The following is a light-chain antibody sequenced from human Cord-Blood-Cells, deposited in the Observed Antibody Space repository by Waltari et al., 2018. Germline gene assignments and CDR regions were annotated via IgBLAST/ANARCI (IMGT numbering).Light chain of an antibody. CDR2: EGS. CDR1: SSDVGSYNL. V-gene: IGLV2-23*01. Sequence: QSALTQPASVSGSPGQSITISCTGTSSDVGSYNLVSWYQQHPGKAPKLMIYEGSKRLSGVSNLFSGYKCDNTASLTISGLQAEDEADYYCCSYAGSSTFVVFGGGTKLTVL. J-gene: IGLJ2*01. CDR3: CSYAGSSTFVV.